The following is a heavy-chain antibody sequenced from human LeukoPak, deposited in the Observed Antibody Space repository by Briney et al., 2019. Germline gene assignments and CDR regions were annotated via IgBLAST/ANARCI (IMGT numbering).Heavy chain of an antibody. D-gene: IGHD5-18*01. V-gene: IGHV3-48*04. CDR2: ISSSGSKK. CDR1: GFTFSSYS. CDR3: ARVWRNGYTKDY. J-gene: IGHJ4*02. Sequence: GGSLRLSCAASGFTFSSYSMDWVRQAPGKGLEWLSSISSSGSKKYYADSVKGRFTVSRDNAKNLVYLQMNSLRAEDTAVYCCARVWRNGYTKDYWGQGTLVTVSS.